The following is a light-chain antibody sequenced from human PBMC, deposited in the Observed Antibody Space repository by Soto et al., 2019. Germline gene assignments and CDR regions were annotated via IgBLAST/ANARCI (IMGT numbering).Light chain of an antibody. CDR3: QQYGSSPPWT. Sequence: EIVMTQSPATLSLSPGERATLSCRASQSVSSSYLAWYQQKPGQAPRLLIYGASNRATGIPDRFSGSGSGTDFTLTISRLEPEDFAVYYCQQYGSSPPWTFGQGTKVEIK. V-gene: IGKV3-20*01. CDR1: QSVSSSY. J-gene: IGKJ1*01. CDR2: GAS.